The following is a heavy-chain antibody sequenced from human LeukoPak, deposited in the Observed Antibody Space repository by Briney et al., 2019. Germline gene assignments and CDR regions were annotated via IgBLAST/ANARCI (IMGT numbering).Heavy chain of an antibody. CDR2: IFHSGST. CDR3: ARGGNKWELDNWFDP. D-gene: IGHD1-26*01. J-gene: IGHJ5*02. Sequence: PSETLSLTCAVSGGSICSSNWWSWVRQPPGKGLEWIGEIFHSGSTNYNPSLKSRVTISVDKSKNQFSLKLNSVTAADTAVYYCARGGNKWELDNWFDPWGQGTLVTVSS. V-gene: IGHV4-4*02. CDR1: GGSICSSNW.